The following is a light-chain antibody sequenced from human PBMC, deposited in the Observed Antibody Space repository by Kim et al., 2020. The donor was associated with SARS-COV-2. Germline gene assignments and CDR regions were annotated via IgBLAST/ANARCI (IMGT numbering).Light chain of an antibody. CDR1: SGSIASNY. CDR2: EDN. J-gene: IGLJ2*01. CDR3: QSYDSSNQRV. V-gene: IGLV6-57*03. Sequence: NFMLTQPHSMSESPRKTVTISCTRSSGSIASNYVQWYQKRPGSAPTTVIYEDNQRPSGVPDRFSGSIDSSSNSASLTISGLKTEDEADYYCQSYDSSNQRVFGGGTQLTVL.